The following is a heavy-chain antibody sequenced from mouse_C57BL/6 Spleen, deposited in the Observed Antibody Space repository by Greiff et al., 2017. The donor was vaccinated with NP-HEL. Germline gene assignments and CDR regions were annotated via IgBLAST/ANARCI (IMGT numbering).Heavy chain of an antibody. V-gene: IGHV1-55*01. J-gene: IGHJ3*01. Sequence: QVQLQQPGAELVKPGASVKMSCKASGYTFTSYWITWVKQRPGQGLEWIGDIYPGSGSTNYNEKFKSKATLTVDKSSSTAYMQLSSLTSEDSAVYYCARRGYYSNFWFAYWGQGTLVTVSA. D-gene: IGHD2-5*01. CDR1: GYTFTSYW. CDR3: ARRGYYSNFWFAY. CDR2: IYPGSGST.